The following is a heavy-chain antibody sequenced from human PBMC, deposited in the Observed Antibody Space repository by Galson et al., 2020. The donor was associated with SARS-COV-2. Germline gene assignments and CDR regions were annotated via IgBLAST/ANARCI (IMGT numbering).Heavy chain of an antibody. CDR3: ARDRNYYGSGSYLFDS. J-gene: IGHJ4*02. CDR1: GYSFTDNY. Sequence: ASVKVSCKTSGYSFTDNYIQWVRQAPGQGLEWMGWIDPNSGGANHALKFLGRVTLTSDTSMSTAYMELSGLRYDDTALYYCARDRNYYGSGSYLFDSWGQGTLVIVSS. V-gene: IGHV1-2*02. D-gene: IGHD3-10*01. CDR2: IDPNSGGA.